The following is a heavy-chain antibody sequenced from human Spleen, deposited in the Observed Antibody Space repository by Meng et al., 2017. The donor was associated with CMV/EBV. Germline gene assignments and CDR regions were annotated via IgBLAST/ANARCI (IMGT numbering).Heavy chain of an antibody. CDR1: GFTFGDYG. D-gene: IGHD3-10*02. J-gene: IGHJ3*02. CDR3: AREVTMLDTVDI. CDR2: ITCNGYST. Sequence: GESLKISCASSGFTFGDYGMNWVRQAPGKGLDWVSGITCNGYSTNYADSVKGRFTISRDNAKNSLYLQMNSLTAEDTALYFCAREVTMLDTVDIWGQGKMVTVSS. V-gene: IGHV3-20*04.